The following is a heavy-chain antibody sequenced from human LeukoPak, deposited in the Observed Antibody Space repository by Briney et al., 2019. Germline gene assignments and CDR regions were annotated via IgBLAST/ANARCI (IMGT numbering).Heavy chain of an antibody. CDR3: ARDSNSSSWFDAFDI. CDR2: IYSGGST. D-gene: IGHD6-13*01. CDR1: GFTVSSNY. V-gene: IGHV3-66*01. Sequence: PGGSLRLSCAASGFTVSSNYMSWVRQAPGKGLEWVSVIYSGGSTYCADSVKGRFTISRDNSKNTLYLQMNSLRAEDTAVYYCARDSNSSSWFDAFDIWGQGTMVTVSS. J-gene: IGHJ3*02.